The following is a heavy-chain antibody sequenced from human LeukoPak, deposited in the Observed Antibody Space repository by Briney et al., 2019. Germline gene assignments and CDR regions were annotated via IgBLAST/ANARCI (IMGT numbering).Heavy chain of an antibody. V-gene: IGHV3-30-3*01. J-gene: IGHJ6*02. CDR2: ISYDGSNK. CDR1: GFTFSSYA. Sequence: GGSLRLSCAASGFTFSSYAMHWVRQAPGKGLEWVAVISYDGSNKYYADSVRGRFTISRDNAKNTVYLQMNSLRTEDTAVYYCARGLPNYYGMDVWGQGTTVTVSS. CDR3: ARGLPNYYGMDV.